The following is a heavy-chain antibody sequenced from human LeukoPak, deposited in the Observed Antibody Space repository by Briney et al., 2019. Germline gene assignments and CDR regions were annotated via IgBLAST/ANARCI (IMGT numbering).Heavy chain of an antibody. CDR3: ARSYYCGSGTYAPPAGL. CDR2: INGIGVKT. D-gene: IGHD3-10*01. CDR1: GFTFSTCP. V-gene: IGHV3-64*02. J-gene: IGHJ4*02. Sequence: GGSLRLSCVASGFTFSTCPMHWVRQTPGEGLGYVASINGIGVKTHYVDSLKGRVTSSRDNSRDTVFLQMDSLRPEDMAVYYGARSYYCGSGTYAPPAGLWGQGTLVTVSS.